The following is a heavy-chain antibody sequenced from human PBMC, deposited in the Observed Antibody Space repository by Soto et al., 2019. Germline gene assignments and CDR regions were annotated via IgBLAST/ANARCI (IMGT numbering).Heavy chain of an antibody. D-gene: IGHD3-3*01. V-gene: IGHV3-23*01. CDR3: AKPPTDFWSGYYRSPYYYMDV. CDR2: ISGSGGST. CDR1: GFTFRSYS. J-gene: IGHJ6*03. Sequence: GGSLILSCAASGFTFRSYSMSWVRQAPGKGLEWVSAISGSGGSTYYADSVKGRFTISRDNSKNTLYLQMNSLRAEDTAVYYCAKPPTDFWSGYYRSPYYYMDVWGKGTTVTVSS.